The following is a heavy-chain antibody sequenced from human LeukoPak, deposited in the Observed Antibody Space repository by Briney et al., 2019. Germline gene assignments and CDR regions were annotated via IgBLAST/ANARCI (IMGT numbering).Heavy chain of an antibody. CDR2: IYYSGST. Sequence: SETLSLTCTVSGGSISSGDYYWSWIRQPPGKGLEWIGYIYYSGSTYYNPSLKSRVTISVDTSKNQFSLKLSSVTAADTAVYYCAREVVVIKEAFDYWGQGTLVTVSS. CDR1: GGSISSGDYY. J-gene: IGHJ4*02. CDR3: AREVVVIKEAFDY. V-gene: IGHV4-30-4*01. D-gene: IGHD3-22*01.